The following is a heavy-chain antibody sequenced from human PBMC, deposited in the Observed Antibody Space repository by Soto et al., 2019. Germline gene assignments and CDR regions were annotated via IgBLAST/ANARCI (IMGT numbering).Heavy chain of an antibody. J-gene: IGHJ3*02. CDR1: GGSISSGGYP. CDR3: ARVTTHGGAFDI. Sequence: SETLSLTCAVSGGSISSGGYPWSWIRQPPGKGLEWIGYIYHSGSTYYNPSLKSRVTISVDRSKNQFSLKLSSVTAADTAVYYCARVTTHGGAFDIWGQGTMVTVSS. D-gene: IGHD4-17*01. CDR2: IYHSGST. V-gene: IGHV4-30-2*01.